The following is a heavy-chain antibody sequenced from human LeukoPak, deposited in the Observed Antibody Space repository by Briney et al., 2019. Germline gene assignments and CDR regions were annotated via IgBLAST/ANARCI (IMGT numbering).Heavy chain of an antibody. V-gene: IGHV3-33*08. Sequence: PGGSLRLSCAASGFTVSSNYMNWVRQAPGKGLEWVAVIWYDGSNKYYADSVKGRFTISRDNSKNTLYLQMNSLRAEDTAVYYCATDRMTTVTTAPYWYFDLWGRGTLVTVSS. D-gene: IGHD4-17*01. J-gene: IGHJ2*01. CDR3: ATDRMTTVTTAPYWYFDL. CDR2: IWYDGSNK. CDR1: GFTVSSNY.